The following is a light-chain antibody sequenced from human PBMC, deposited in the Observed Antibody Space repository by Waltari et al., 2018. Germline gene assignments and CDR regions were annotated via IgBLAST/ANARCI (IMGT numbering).Light chain of an antibody. J-gene: IGKJ1*01. CDR1: QSISSD. CDR3: QKSSSWT. V-gene: IGKV1-39*01. CDR2: AAS. Sequence: DLQMTQSPSSLSSSVGDRVTITCRASQSISSDLNWYQQKPGKATKVLIYAASILQSGVPSRFSGSGSGTDFTLTISSLQPEDSATYYCQKSSSWTFGQGTKVEIK.